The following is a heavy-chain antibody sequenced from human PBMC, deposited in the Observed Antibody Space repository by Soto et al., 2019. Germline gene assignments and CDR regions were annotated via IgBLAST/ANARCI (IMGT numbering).Heavy chain of an antibody. Sequence: QVQLVQSGAEVKKPGASVKVSCKASGYTFTSYDINWVRQATGQGLEWMGWMNPNSGNTGYAQKFQGRVTITRNTNITTASMELSSLRSEGTAVYYCARGRAQGRDYFDYWGQGTLVTVSS. CDR2: MNPNSGNT. CDR1: GYTFTSYD. CDR3: ARGRAQGRDYFDY. V-gene: IGHV1-8*01. J-gene: IGHJ4*02.